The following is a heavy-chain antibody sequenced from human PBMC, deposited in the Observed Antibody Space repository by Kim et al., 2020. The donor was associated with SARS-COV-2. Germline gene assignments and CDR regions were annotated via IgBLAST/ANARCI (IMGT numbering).Heavy chain of an antibody. D-gene: IGHD3-9*01. CDR1: GFTFSSYG. CDR2: ISYDGSNK. CDR3: ARGGAYDILTGYYYYYYGMDV. Sequence: GGSLRLSCAASGFTFSSYGMHWVRQAPGKGLEWVAVISYDGSNKYYADSVKGRFTISRDNSKNTLYLQMNSLRAEDTAVYYCARGGAYDILTGYYYYYYGMDVWGQGTTVTVSS. V-gene: IGHV3-33*05. J-gene: IGHJ6*02.